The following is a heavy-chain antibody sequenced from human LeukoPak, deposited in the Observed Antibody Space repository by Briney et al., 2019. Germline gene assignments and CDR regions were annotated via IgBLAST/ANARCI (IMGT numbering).Heavy chain of an antibody. CDR2: INSDGSST. Sequence: GGSLRLSCAASGFTFSSYWMHWVRQAPGKGLVWVSRINSDGSSTSYADSVKGRFTISRDNAKNTLYLRMNSLRAEDTAVYYCARTYYYDSSGYYFYYYYYGMDVWGQGTTVTVSS. D-gene: IGHD3-22*01. CDR3: ARTYYYDSSGYYFYYYYYGMDV. CDR1: GFTFSSYW. V-gene: IGHV3-74*01. J-gene: IGHJ6*02.